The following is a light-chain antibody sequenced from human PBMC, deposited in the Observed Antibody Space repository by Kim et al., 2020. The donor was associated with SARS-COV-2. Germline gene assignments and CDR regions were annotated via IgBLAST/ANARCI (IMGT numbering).Light chain of an antibody. CDR2: QDT. CDR1: KLGDKY. Sequence: SYELTQPPSMSVSPGQTASITCSGDKLGDKYTCWYQQKAGQSPVLVIYQDTKRPSGIPERFSGSNSGNTATLTISGAQAMVEADYFCQAWDINTVVFGGG. J-gene: IGLJ2*01. CDR3: QAWDINTVV. V-gene: IGLV3-1*01.